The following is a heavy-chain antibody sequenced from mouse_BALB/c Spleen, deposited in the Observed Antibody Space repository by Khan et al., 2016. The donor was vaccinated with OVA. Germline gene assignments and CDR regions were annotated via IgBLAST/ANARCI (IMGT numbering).Heavy chain of an antibody. J-gene: IGHJ3*01. Sequence: EVELVESGGGLVKPGGSLKLSSAASGFTFSSYAVSWVRQTPEKRLEWVATINSDGAYTYYPDSVKGRFTISRDNAMNTLYLQMSSLRSEDTAMYYFARHNFGPFAYWGQGTLVTVSA. D-gene: IGHD1-3*01. V-gene: IGHV5-9-3*01. CDR3: ARHNFGPFAY. CDR2: INSDGAYT. CDR1: GFTFSSYA.